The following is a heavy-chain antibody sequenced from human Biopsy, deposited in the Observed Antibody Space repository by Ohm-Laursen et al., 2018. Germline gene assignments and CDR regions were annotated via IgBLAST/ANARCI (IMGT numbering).Heavy chain of an antibody. CDR1: GGSISSDY. Sequence: GTLSLTCTVSGGSISSDYWNWIRQTPGKGLEWIGYIYYSGSTNYNPSLKSRVTISVDTSKNQFSLRLNSVTAADTAVYYCARATNSTGWPYYYFYGMDVWGQGTTVTVSS. J-gene: IGHJ6*02. V-gene: IGHV4-59*01. CDR3: ARATNSTGWPYYYFYGMDV. CDR2: IYYSGST. D-gene: IGHD2/OR15-2a*01.